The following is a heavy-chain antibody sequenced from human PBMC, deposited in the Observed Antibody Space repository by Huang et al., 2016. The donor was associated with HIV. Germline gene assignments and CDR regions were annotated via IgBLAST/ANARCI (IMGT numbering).Heavy chain of an antibody. CDR1: GFTFRSYW. V-gene: IGHV3-7*01. CDR2: INLDGSER. J-gene: IGHJ4*02. CDR3: ARGFQAKPGDY. Sequence: EVHLVESGGGLVRPGRSLRLSCAASGFTFRSYWMNGVRQGPGRGLGWVANINLDGSERFYVDSVRGRFTISRDNANNSVSLQLNSLKAEDTGVYYCARGFQAKPGDYWGQGTLVTVSS.